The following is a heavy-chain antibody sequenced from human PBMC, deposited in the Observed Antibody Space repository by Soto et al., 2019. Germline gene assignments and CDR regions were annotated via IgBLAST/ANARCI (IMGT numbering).Heavy chain of an antibody. CDR3: AKDMVEVVPATYYYYYMDV. V-gene: IGHV3-9*01. CDR1: GFTFDDYA. J-gene: IGHJ6*03. CDR2: ISWNSGSI. Sequence: EVQLVESGGGLVQPGRSLRLSCAASGFTFDDYAMHWVRQAPGKGLEWVSGISWNSGSIGYADSVKGRFTISRDNAKNSLYLQMNSLRAEDTALYYCAKDMVEVVPATYYYYYMDVWGTGTTVTVSS. D-gene: IGHD2-2*01.